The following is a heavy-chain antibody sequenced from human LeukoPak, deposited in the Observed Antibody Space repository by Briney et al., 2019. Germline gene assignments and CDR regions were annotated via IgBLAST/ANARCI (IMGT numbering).Heavy chain of an antibody. Sequence: GGSLRLSCAASGFTVSIRHMSWVRQAPGKGLEWVSIIYADGRTYYSDSVKGRFTISRDNSKNTLSLQMNSLRAEDTALYYCARVSSSGYYYFDYWGQGTLVTVSS. V-gene: IGHV3-53*01. D-gene: IGHD3-22*01. CDR1: GFTVSIRH. CDR2: IYADGRT. CDR3: ARVSSSGYYYFDY. J-gene: IGHJ4*02.